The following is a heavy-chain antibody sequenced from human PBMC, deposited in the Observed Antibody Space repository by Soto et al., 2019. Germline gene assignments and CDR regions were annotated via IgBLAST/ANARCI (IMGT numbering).Heavy chain of an antibody. Sequence: LSPTCTGSGGSISRYYWSWIRPPLPKGLEWIGYIYYSGSTNYNPSLKSRVTISVDTSKNQFSLKLSSVTAADTAVYYCARKLGYCCCGSCYDWFDSRGRGSLV. J-gene: IGHJ5*01. V-gene: IGHV4-59*01. D-gene: IGHD2-15*01. CDR3: ARKLGYCCCGSCYDWFDS. CDR2: IYYSGST. CDR1: GGSISRYY.